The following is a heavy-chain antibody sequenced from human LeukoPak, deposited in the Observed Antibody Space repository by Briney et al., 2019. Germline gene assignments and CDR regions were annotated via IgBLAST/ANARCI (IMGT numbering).Heavy chain of an antibody. Sequence: SETLSVTCTVSGGSISSSSYYWGWIRQPPGKGLEWIGSIYYSGSTYYNPSLKSRVTISVDTSKNQFSLKLSSVTAADTAVYYCARRMYCSGGSCPTYYYYYGMDVWGQGTTVTVSS. CDR3: ARRMYCSGGSCPTYYYYYGMDV. J-gene: IGHJ6*02. CDR2: IYYSGST. D-gene: IGHD2-15*01. V-gene: IGHV4-39*01. CDR1: GGSISSSSYY.